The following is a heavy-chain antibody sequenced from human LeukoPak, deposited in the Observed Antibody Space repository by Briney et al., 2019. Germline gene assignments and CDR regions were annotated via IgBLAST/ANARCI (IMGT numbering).Heavy chain of an antibody. Sequence: SETLSLTCTVSGGSISSRSHYWGWIRRPPGKGLEWIGSIYFSGSTFYNPALKSRVTISVDTSKNQFSLKLRSVTAADSAVYYCARHRSTMGSAGIVDYWGQGTLVTVSS. V-gene: IGHV4-39*01. CDR2: IYFSGST. J-gene: IGHJ4*01. D-gene: IGHD6-13*01. CDR3: ARHRSTMGSAGIVDY. CDR1: GGSISSRSHY.